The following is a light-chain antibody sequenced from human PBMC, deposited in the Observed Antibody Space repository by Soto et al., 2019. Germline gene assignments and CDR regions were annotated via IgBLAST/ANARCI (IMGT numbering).Light chain of an antibody. V-gene: IGKV2-28*01. J-gene: IGKJ1*01. CDR1: QSLLHSNGYNY. CDR3: MQALQTPWT. CDR2: LGS. Sequence: DIVMTQSPLSLPVTPGEPASISCRSSQSLLHSNGYNYLDWYLQKPGQSPQLLIYLGSNRASGVPDRFSISASGTDFTLKISRVEAEDVGVYYCMQALQTPWTFGQGTKVEIK.